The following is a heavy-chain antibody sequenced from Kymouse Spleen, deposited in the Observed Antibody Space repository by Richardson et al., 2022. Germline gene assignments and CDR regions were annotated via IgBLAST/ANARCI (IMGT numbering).Heavy chain of an antibody. D-gene: IGHD1-7*01. V-gene: IGHV3-33*01. CDR3: ARDGARITGTTGWFDP. J-gene: IGHJ5*02. Sequence: QVQLVESGGGVVQPGRSLRLSCAASGFTFSSYGMHWVRQAPGKGLEWVAVIWYDGSNKYYADSVKGRFTISRDNSKNTLYLQMNSLRAEDTAVYYCARDGARITGTTGWFDPWGQGTLVTVSS. CDR1: GFTFSSYG. CDR2: IWYDGSNK.